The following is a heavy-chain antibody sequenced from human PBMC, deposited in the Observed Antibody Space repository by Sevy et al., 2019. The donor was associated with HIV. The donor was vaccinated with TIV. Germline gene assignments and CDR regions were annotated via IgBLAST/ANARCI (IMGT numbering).Heavy chain of an antibody. CDR2: ISSSSSTI. D-gene: IGHD3-16*01. CDR3: ARDGLDYVWGNTYNWFDP. J-gene: IGHJ5*02. Sequence: GGSLRLSCAASGFTFSSYSMNWVRQAPGKGLEWISYISSSSSTIYYADSVKGRYTISRDNAKNSLYLQMNSLRDEDTAVYYCARDGLDYVWGNTYNWFDPWGQGTLVTVSS. CDR1: GFTFSSYS. V-gene: IGHV3-48*02.